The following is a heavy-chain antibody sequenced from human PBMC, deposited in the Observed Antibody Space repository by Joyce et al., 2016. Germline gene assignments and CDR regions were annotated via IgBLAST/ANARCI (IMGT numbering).Heavy chain of an antibody. V-gene: IGHV3-30*18. CDR3: AKIAGAGMGDAFDI. J-gene: IGHJ3*02. CDR2: ISYDGSNK. CDR1: EFTFSNYG. Sequence: GGGVVQPGRSLRLSCAASEFTFSNYGMHWVRQAPGKGLEWVAVISYDGSNKYYAASVKGRFTISRDNSKNMVYLQMSSLTAEDTAVYYCAKIAGAGMGDAFDIWGQGTMVTVSS. D-gene: IGHD6-13*01.